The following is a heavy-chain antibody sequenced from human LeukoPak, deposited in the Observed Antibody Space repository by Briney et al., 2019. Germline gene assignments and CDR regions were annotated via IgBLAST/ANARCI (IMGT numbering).Heavy chain of an antibody. CDR1: NGSFTEHF. D-gene: IGHD3-3*01. J-gene: IGHJ5*02. V-gene: IGHV4-34*01. Sequence: PSETLSLTCVVNNGSFTEHFWSWIRQPPGKGLEWIGEVYHSGSTNYNPSLKSRLSISIDMSKKQISLKLTSVTAADTAVYYCARERFLGRLTRVLDTWGQGTLVTVSS. CDR3: ARERFLGRLTRVLDT. CDR2: VYHSGST.